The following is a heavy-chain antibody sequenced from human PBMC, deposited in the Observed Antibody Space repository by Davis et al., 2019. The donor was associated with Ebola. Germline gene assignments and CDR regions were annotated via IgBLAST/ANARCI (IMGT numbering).Heavy chain of an antibody. Sequence: SETLSLTCTVSGGSISSSSYYWSWIRQPPGKGLEWIGYYYYTGSTYYNPSLKSRVTISVDTSKNQFSLKLSSVTAADTAVYYCARQGQSSGWFTDWFDPWGQGTLVTVSS. CDR2: YYYTGST. J-gene: IGHJ5*02. D-gene: IGHD6-19*01. CDR3: ARQGQSSGWFTDWFDP. V-gene: IGHV4-39*01. CDR1: GGSISSSSYY.